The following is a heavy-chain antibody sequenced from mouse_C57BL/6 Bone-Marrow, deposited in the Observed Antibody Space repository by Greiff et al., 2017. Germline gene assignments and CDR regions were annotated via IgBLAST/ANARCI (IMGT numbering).Heavy chain of an antibody. Sequence: EVNLVESGGGLVQPGGSLKLSCAASGFTFSDYYMYWVRQTPEKRLEWVAYISNGGGSTYYPDTVKGRFTISRDNAKNTLYLQMSRLKSEDTAMYYCARHGDGYYAMDYWGQGTSVTVSS. CDR3: ARHGDGYYAMDY. CDR1: GFTFSDYY. V-gene: IGHV5-12*01. D-gene: IGHD2-13*01. CDR2: ISNGGGST. J-gene: IGHJ4*01.